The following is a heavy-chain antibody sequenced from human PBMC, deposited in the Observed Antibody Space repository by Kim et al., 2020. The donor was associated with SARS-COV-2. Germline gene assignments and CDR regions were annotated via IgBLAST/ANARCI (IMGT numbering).Heavy chain of an antibody. V-gene: IGHV3-21*01. CDR2: ISSSSYI. CDR3: ARSINWNQYCSGGSCSFDY. D-gene: IGHD2-15*01. CDR1: GFTFSSYS. Sequence: GGSLRLSCAASGFTFSSYSMNWVRQAPGKGLEWVSSISSSSYIYYADSVKGRFTISRDNAKNSLYLQMNSLRAEDTAVYYCARSINWNQYCSGGSCSFDYWGQGTLVTVSS. J-gene: IGHJ4*02.